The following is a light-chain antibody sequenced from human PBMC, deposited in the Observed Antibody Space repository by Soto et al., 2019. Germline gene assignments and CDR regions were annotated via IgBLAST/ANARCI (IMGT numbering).Light chain of an antibody. J-gene: IGLJ1*01. Sequence: QSALTQPASVSGSPGQSITISGTGTSSEVGGYNYVSWYHQHPGKAPKLMIYEVSNRPSGVSNRFSGSKSGNTASLTISGLQAEDEADYYCSSYTSSSTLVFGTGTKLTVL. V-gene: IGLV2-14*01. CDR2: EVS. CDR3: SSYTSSSTLV. CDR1: SSEVGGYNY.